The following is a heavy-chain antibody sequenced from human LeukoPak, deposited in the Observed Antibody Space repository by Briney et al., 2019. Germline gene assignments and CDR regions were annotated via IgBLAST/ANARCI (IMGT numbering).Heavy chain of an antibody. CDR3: ASQVVTGTFFDH. D-gene: IGHD6-19*01. CDR2: IYYTGST. V-gene: IGHV4-59*01. CDR1: GGSISGYF. J-gene: IGHJ4*02. Sequence: SETLSLTCTVSGGSISGYFWSWIRQPPGKGLEWIGYIYYTGSTNYNPSLKSRVTISGDASKRQFSLKLSSVIAADTAVYYCASQVVTGTFFDHWGQGTLVTVSS.